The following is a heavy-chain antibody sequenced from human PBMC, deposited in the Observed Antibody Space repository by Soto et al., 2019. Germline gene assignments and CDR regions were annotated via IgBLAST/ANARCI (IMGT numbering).Heavy chain of an antibody. D-gene: IGHD3-10*01. CDR1: GFTFSNYG. V-gene: IGHV3-30*18. Sequence: PGGSLRLSCAASGFTFSNYGMHWVRQAPGKGLEWVAVLSYDGDNKHYADSVKGRFTISRDNSKNTLYLQMNSLRAEDTAVYYRAKDIALLRGLIIDMDVWGQGTTVTVSS. CDR2: LSYDGDNK. J-gene: IGHJ6*02. CDR3: AKDIALLRGLIIDMDV.